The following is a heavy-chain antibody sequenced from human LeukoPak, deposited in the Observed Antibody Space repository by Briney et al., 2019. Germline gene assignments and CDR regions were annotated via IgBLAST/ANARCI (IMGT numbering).Heavy chain of an antibody. D-gene: IGHD2-2*01. CDR3: ARGPAAAPGRHNWFDP. CDR1: GYTFTSYY. Sequence: GASVKVSCKASGYTFTSYYMHWVRQAPGQGLEWMGIINPSGGSTSYAQKFQGRVTMTRDMSTSTVYMELSSLRSEDTAVYYCARGPAAAPGRHNWFDPWGQGTLVTVSS. CDR2: INPSGGST. J-gene: IGHJ5*02. V-gene: IGHV1-46*01.